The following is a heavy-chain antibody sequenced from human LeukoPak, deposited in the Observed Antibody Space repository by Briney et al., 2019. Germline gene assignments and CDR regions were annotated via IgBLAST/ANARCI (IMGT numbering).Heavy chain of an antibody. CDR1: DFSFITYA. Sequence: GGSLRLSCAGSDFSFITYAMSWVRQAPGKGLEWVSTIAGRGDATYYADSVKGRFTFSRDDSKNTLYLHMNSLRTEDTAVYYCARAVYSSSSDYMDIWGKGTTVTVSS. J-gene: IGHJ6*03. CDR3: ARAVYSSSSDYMDI. V-gene: IGHV3-23*01. CDR2: IAGRGDAT. D-gene: IGHD6-6*01.